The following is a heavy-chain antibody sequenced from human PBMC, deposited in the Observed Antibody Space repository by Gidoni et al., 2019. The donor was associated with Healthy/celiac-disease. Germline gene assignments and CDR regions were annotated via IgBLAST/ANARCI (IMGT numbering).Heavy chain of an antibody. CDR2: INPNSGGT. J-gene: IGHJ5*02. Sequence: QVQLVQSGAEVKKPGASVKVSCKASGYTFTGYYMHWVRQAPGQGLEWMGWINPNSGGTNYAQKFQGRVTMTRDTSISTAYMELSRLRSDDTAVYYCARGAYCTNGVCKNWFDPWGQGTLVTVSS. V-gene: IGHV1-2*02. CDR3: ARGAYCTNGVCKNWFDP. CDR1: GYTFTGYY. D-gene: IGHD2-8*01.